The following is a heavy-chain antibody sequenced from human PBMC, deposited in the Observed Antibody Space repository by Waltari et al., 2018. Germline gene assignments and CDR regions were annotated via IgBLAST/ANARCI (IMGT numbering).Heavy chain of an antibody. J-gene: IGHJ4*02. Sequence: EVQLLESGGGLVQPGGSLRLSCAASGFTFSSYAMSWVRQAPGKGLEWVSAISGSGGSTYYADSGKGRFTISRDNSKNTLYLQMNSLRAEDTAVYYCAITYYYDSSGSQFDYWGQGTLVTVSS. CDR3: AITYYYDSSGSQFDY. CDR1: GFTFSSYA. CDR2: ISGSGGST. D-gene: IGHD3-22*01. V-gene: IGHV3-23*01.